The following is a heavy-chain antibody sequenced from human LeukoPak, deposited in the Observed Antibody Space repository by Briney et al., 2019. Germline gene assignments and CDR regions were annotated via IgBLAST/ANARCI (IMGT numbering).Heavy chain of an antibody. CDR2: IYYSGST. CDR3: ARVSDYDSSGYYFFYFDY. D-gene: IGHD3-22*01. V-gene: IGHV4-59*01. Sequence: SETLSLTCTVSGGSISSYYWSWIRQPPGTGLEWIGYIYYSGSTNYNPSLKSRVTISVDTSKNQFSLKLSSVTAADTAVYYCARVSDYDSSGYYFFYFDYWGQGTLVTVSS. CDR1: GGSISSYY. J-gene: IGHJ4*02.